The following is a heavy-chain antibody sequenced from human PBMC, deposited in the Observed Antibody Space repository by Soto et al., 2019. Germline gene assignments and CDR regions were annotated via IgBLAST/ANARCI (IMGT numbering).Heavy chain of an antibody. V-gene: IGHV3-21*01. J-gene: IGHJ3*02. CDR3: AREKIIAAAGHDAFDI. Sequence: PGGSLRLSCAASGFTFSSYSMNWVRQAPGKGLEWVSSISSSSSYIYYADSVKGRFTISRDNAKNSLYLQMNSLRAEDTAVYYCAREKIIAAAGHDAFDIWGQGTMVTVSS. D-gene: IGHD6-13*01. CDR1: GFTFSSYS. CDR2: ISSSSSYI.